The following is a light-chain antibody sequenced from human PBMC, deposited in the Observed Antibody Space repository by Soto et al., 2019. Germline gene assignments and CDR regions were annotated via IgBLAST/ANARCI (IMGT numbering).Light chain of an antibody. CDR2: DAS. V-gene: IGKV1-5*01. Sequence: DIQMTQSPSTLSASVGDRVTITCRASQSISSWLAWYQQKPGKAPKLLIYDASYLERGVPSRFSGSGSGTEFTLTISSLQPDDLATYYCQQYNSFWTFGQGTKVKS. CDR1: QSISSW. CDR3: QQYNSFWT. J-gene: IGKJ1*01.